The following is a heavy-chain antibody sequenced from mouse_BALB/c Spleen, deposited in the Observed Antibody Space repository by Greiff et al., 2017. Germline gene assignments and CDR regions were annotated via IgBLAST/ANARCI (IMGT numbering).Heavy chain of an antibody. Sequence: EVMLVESGGGLVQPGGSRKLSCAASGFTFSSFGMHWVRQAPEKGLEWVAYISSGSSTIYYAATVKGRFTISSDNHKNTLFLQMTSLRSEDTAMYYCARRISTVPSYAMDYWGQGTSVTVSS. V-gene: IGHV5-17*02. J-gene: IGHJ4*01. CDR1: GFTFSSFG. D-gene: IGHD1-1*01. CDR3: ARRISTVPSYAMDY. CDR2: ISSGSSTI.